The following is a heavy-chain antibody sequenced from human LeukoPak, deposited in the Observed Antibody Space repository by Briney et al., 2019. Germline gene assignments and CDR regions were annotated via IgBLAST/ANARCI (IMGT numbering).Heavy chain of an antibody. CDR1: GYTFTSYA. J-gene: IGHJ4*02. CDR2: INTNTRNP. CDR3: ARGWQRYCTNGVCYTPMGY. D-gene: IGHD2-8*01. V-gene: IGHV7-4-1*02. Sequence: ASVKVSCKASGYTFTSYAMNWVRQAPGQGLEWMGWINTNTRNPTYAQGFTGRFVFSLDTSVSTAYLQISSLKAEDTAVYYCARGWQRYCTNGVCYTPMGYWGQGTLVTVSS.